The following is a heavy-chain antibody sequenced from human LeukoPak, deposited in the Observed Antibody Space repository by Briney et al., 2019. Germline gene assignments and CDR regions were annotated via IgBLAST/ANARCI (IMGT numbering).Heavy chain of an antibody. CDR1: GESLIGYY. D-gene: IGHD6-19*01. V-gene: IGHV4-34*01. CDR2: INHSGST. J-gene: IGHJ4*02. CDR3: ARAVGIAVAGAFDY. Sequence: SETLSLTFAVNGESLIGYYWSWVPQTPAKGLELVGEINHSGSTNYNPPLKSRVTISVDTSKIKFALKLSSVPAADTAVYYCARAVGIAVAGAFDYWGQGTLVTVSS.